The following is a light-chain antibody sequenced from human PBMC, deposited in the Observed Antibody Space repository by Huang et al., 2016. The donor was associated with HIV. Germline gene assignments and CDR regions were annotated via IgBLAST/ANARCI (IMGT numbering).Light chain of an antibody. CDR1: QGITNS. CDR2: AAS. J-gene: IGKJ1*01. Sequence: DIQMTQSPSSLSASVGDRVTITCRASQGITNSLAWYQQKPGKAPKLLLYAASRLESGGPSRFSGSGSGTDYTLTISSLQPEDFATYYCQQYYSPPQTFGQGTKVEIK. V-gene: IGKV1-NL1*01. CDR3: QQYYSPPQT.